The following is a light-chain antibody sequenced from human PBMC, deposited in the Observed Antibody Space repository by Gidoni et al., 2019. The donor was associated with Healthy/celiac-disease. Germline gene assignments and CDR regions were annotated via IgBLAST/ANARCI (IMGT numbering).Light chain of an antibody. J-gene: IGKJ4*02. CDR1: QSVSSY. CDR3: QQRSNWGPT. V-gene: IGKV3-11*01. CDR2: AAS. Sequence: EIVLTQSPASLSLSPGDRVTLTCRASQSVSSYLDWYQHKPGQAPRLLIYAASNRASGVPARFSGSGSGTDFTLTISSLQTEDFAIYYCQQRSNWGPTFGGGTKVEIK.